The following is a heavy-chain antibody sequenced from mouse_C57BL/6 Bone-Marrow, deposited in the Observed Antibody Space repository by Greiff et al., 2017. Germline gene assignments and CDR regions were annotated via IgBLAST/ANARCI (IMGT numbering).Heavy chain of an antibody. CDR2: IHPNSGST. CDR3: AFDYPYAMDY. J-gene: IGHJ4*01. CDR1: GYTFTSYW. D-gene: IGHD2-4*01. V-gene: IGHV1-64*01. Sequence: QVQLQQPGAELVKPGASVKLSCKASGYTFTSYWMHWVKQRPGQGLEWIGMIHPNSGSTNYNEKFKSKATLTVDTSSSTAYMQLSSLTSEDSAVYYCAFDYPYAMDYWGQGTSVTVSS.